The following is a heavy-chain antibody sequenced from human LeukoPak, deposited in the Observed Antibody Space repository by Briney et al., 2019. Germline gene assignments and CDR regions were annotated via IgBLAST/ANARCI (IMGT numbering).Heavy chain of an antibody. V-gene: IGHV4-61*02. J-gene: IGHJ4*02. CDR2: IYTSGST. CDR3: ARGTRSGYYPDY. CDR1: GGSISSGSYY. Sequence: PSETLSLTCTVSGGSISSGSYYWSWIRQPAGKGLEWIGRIYTSGSTNYNPSLKSRVTISVDTSKNQFSLKLSSVTAADTAVYYRARGTRSGYYPDYWGQGTLVTVSS. D-gene: IGHD3-22*01.